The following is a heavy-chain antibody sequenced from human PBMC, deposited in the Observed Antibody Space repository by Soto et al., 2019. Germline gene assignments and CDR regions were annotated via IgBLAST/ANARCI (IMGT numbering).Heavy chain of an antibody. D-gene: IGHD4-17*01. CDR3: ARHGFYGDYSSNYFDP. CDR1: GYSFTSYW. Sequence: GESLKISCKGSGYSFTSYWIGWVRQMPGKGLEWMGIIYPGDSDTRYSPSFQGQVTISADKSISTAYLQWSSLKASDTAIYYCARHGFYGDYSSNYFDPWGQGTLVTVSS. CDR2: IYPGDSDT. J-gene: IGHJ5*02. V-gene: IGHV5-51*01.